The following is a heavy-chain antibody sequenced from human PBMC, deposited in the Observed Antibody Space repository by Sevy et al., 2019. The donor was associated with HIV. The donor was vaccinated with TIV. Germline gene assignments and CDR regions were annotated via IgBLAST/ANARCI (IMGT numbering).Heavy chain of an antibody. J-gene: IGHJ6*02. CDR3: ASGGNGDFWSYEYYYYGMDV. V-gene: IGHV1-8*01. Sequence: ASVKVSCEASGYSFDSYDINWVRQATGQGLEWMGWMSPKTGATGFAQKFKGRVTMTRNTSISTAYMELSSLTNEDTVFYYCASGGNGDFWSYEYYYYGMDVWGQGTTVTVSS. CDR1: GYSFDSYD. CDR2: MSPKTGAT. D-gene: IGHD3-3*01.